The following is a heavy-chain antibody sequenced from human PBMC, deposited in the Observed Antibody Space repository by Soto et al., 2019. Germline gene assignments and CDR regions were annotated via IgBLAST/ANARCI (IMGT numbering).Heavy chain of an antibody. CDR2: IYHSGST. CDR3: ARDPGSSYQFDY. J-gene: IGHJ4*02. CDR1: GGSISSSSYY. Sequence: SETLSLTCTVSGGSISSSSYYWGWIRQPPGKGLEWIGEIYHSGSTNYNPSLKSRVTISVDKSKNQFSLKLSSVTAADTAVYYCARDPGSSYQFDYWGQGTLVTVSS. V-gene: IGHV4-39*07. D-gene: IGHD6-13*01.